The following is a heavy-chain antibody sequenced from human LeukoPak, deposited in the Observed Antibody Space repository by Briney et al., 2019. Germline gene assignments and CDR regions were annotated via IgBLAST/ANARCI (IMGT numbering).Heavy chain of an antibody. CDR3: ARTTPNWGIFDY. V-gene: IGHV4-61*01. Sequence: SETLSLTCTVSGGSVSSGSYYWSWIRQPPGKGLEWIGYIYYSGSTNHNPSLKSRVTISVDTSKNQFSLKLSSVTAADTAVYYCARTTPNWGIFDYWGQGTLVTVSS. CDR2: IYYSGST. J-gene: IGHJ4*02. D-gene: IGHD7-27*01. CDR1: GGSVSSGSYY.